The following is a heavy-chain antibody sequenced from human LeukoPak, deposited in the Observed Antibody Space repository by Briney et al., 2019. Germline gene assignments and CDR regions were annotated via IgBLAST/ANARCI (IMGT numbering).Heavy chain of an antibody. V-gene: IGHV4-38-2*02. CDR3: AREPKDILVVVTATDLGAFDI. CDR1: DESFSGYY. D-gene: IGHD2-15*01. Sequence: SETLSLTCVVYDESFSGYYWAWIRQSPGKGLEWIGSIYHSGSTYYNPSLKSRVTISVDTSKNQFSLKLSSVTAADTAVYYCAREPKDILVVVTATDLGAFDIWGQGTMVTVSS. CDR2: IYHSGST. J-gene: IGHJ3*02.